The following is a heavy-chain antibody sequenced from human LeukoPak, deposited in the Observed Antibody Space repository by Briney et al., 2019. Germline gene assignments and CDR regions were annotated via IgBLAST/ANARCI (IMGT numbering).Heavy chain of an antibody. V-gene: IGHV4-38-2*02. J-gene: IGHJ4*02. CDR1: GYSIRSGYY. D-gene: IGHD6-13*01. CDR3: ARLVGSSWYHEVLLGRDY. Sequence: SETLSLTCSVSGYSIRSGYYWGWIRQPPGKGLERIGYIYYRGSTYYNPSLKSRVTISVDTSKNQFSLKLSSVTAADTAVYYCARLVGSSWYHEVLLGRDYWGQGTLVTVSS. CDR2: IYYRGST.